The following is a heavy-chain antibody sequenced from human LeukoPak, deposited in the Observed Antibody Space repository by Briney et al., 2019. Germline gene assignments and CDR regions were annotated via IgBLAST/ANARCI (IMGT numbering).Heavy chain of an antibody. D-gene: IGHD6-19*01. Sequence: GASVKVSCKASGGTFSSYGISWVRQAPGQGLEWMGGIIPIFGTANYAQKFQGSVTITADESTSTAYMELSILRSEDTAVYYCARDHSSGLYYFDYWGQGTLVTVSS. J-gene: IGHJ4*02. V-gene: IGHV1-69*13. CDR3: ARDHSSGLYYFDY. CDR2: IIPIFGTA. CDR1: GGTFSSYG.